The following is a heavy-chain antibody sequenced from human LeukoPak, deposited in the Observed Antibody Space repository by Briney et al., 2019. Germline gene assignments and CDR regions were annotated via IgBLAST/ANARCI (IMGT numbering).Heavy chain of an antibody. Sequence: SQTLSLTCTVSGGSISSGGFHWSWIRQAAGKGLEWIGRIHNTGSTNYNPSLTSRVVLSVDPSKNRFFLKLGSVTAADTAVYYCARDRWELLHDFWGQGTLVTVSS. V-gene: IGHV4-61*02. CDR2: IHNTGST. CDR3: ARDRWELLHDF. CDR1: GGSISSGGFH. J-gene: IGHJ4*02. D-gene: IGHD1-26*01.